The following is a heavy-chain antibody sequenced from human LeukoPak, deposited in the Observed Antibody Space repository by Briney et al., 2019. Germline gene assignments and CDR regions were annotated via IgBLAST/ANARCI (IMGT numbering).Heavy chain of an antibody. CDR3: ARAYSSSGPYYYYMDV. CDR1: GYTFTSYD. Sequence: GASVKVSCKASGYTFTSYDTNWVRHATGQGLEWMGWMNPNSGNTGYAQKFQGRVTMTRNTSISTAYMELSSLRSEDTAVYYCARAYSSSGPYYYYMDVWGKGTTVTVSS. D-gene: IGHD6-13*01. CDR2: MNPNSGNT. J-gene: IGHJ6*03. V-gene: IGHV1-8*01.